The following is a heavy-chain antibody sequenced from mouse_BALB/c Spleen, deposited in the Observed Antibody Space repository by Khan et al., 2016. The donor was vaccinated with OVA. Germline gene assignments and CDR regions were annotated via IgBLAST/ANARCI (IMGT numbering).Heavy chain of an antibody. Sequence: EVELVESGGGLVKPGGSLKLSCTASGFAFSSFDMSWVRQTPEKRLEWVAYVSSGGDNTYSPDTMKGRFTISRDNAKNTLYLQMSSLMSEDTAIYDWTRRPGFFDGWGAGTTVTVSA. CDR1: GFAFSSFD. CDR3: TRRPGFFDG. CDR2: VSSGGDNT. J-gene: IGHJ1*01. V-gene: IGHV5-12-1*01.